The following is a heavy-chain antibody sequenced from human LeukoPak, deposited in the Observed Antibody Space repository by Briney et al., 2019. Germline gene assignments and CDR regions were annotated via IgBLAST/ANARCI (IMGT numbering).Heavy chain of an antibody. Sequence: ASVKVSCKASGGTFSSYAISWVRQAPGQGLEWIGGIIPIFGTANYAQKFQGRVTITADESTSTAYMELSSLRSEATAVYYCAREGGGSQGGAFDIWGQGTMVTVSS. D-gene: IGHD1-26*01. V-gene: IGHV1-69*13. J-gene: IGHJ3*02. CDR1: GGTFSSYA. CDR2: IIPIFGTA. CDR3: AREGGGSQGGAFDI.